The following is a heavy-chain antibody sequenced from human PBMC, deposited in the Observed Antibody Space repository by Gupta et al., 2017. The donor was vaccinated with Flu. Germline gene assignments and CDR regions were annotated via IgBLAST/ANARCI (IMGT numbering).Heavy chain of an antibody. V-gene: IGHV5-51*03. CDR1: GYSLTTYW. D-gene: IGHD6-19*01. CDR3: ARGHTTGWYEY. CDR2: IYPGDSDT. J-gene: IGHJ4*02. Sequence: EVQLVQPGAEVKKPGESPKISCQGSGYSLTTYWIGWGRQMLGKGLEWMGIIYPGDSDTRYSPSLQDRVTIAADKSINSASLQWSSLKASDTAMYYCARGHTTGWYEYWGQGTLVTVSS.